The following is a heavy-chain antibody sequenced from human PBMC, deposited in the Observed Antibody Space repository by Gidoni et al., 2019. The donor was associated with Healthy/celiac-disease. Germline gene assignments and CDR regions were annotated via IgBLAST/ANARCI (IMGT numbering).Heavy chain of an antibody. Sequence: EVQLVESGGGLVQPGGSLRLSCAASGFTFSSYSMNWVRQAPGKGLEWVSYISSSSSTIYYADSVKGRFTISRDNAKNSRYLQMNSLRDEDTAVYYCARDRYYDFWSGYWTFDYWGQGTLVTVSS. CDR2: ISSSSSTI. CDR1: GFTFSSYS. D-gene: IGHD3-3*01. V-gene: IGHV3-48*02. J-gene: IGHJ4*02. CDR3: ARDRYYDFWSGYWTFDY.